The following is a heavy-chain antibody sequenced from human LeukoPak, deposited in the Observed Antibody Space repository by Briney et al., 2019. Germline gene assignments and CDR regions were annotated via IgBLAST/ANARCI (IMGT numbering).Heavy chain of an antibody. J-gene: IGHJ4*02. V-gene: IGHV5-10-1*01. CDR2: IDPSDSYT. CDR1: GYSFTSYW. Sequence: GESLKISCKGSGYSFTSYWISWVRQMPGKGLEWMGRIDPSDSYTNYSPSFQGHVTISADKSISTAYLQWSSLKAPDTAMYYCARQIPSVGAYEVPAIDYWGQGTLVTVSS. CDR3: ARQIPSVGAYEVPAIDY. D-gene: IGHD1-26*01.